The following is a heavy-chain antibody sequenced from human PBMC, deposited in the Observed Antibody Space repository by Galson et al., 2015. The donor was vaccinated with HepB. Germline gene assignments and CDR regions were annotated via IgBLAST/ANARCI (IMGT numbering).Heavy chain of an antibody. D-gene: IGHD2-15*01. J-gene: IGHJ5*02. CDR2: IVVGSGAT. Sequence: SVKVSCKASAFSFTTSTVQWVRQTRGQRLEWMGWIVVGSGATNYAQKFQERVTITRDMSTTTAYMELSSLRSEDTAVYYCAADCSGVSCSSAWFDPWGQGTLVTVSS. CDR3: AADCSGVSCSSAWFDP. V-gene: IGHV1-58*01. CDR1: AFSFTTST.